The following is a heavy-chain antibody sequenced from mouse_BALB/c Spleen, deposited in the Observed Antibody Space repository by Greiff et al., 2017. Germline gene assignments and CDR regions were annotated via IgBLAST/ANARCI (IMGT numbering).Heavy chain of an antibody. D-gene: IGHD2-4*01. Sequence: DVMLVESGGGLVKPGGSLKLSCAASGFTFSSYTMSWVRQTPEKRLEWVATISSGGSYTYYPDSVKGRFTISRDNAKNTLYLQMSSLKSEDTAMYYCSRDGDDYDRFAYWGQGTLVTVSA. J-gene: IGHJ3*01. CDR1: GFTFSSYT. CDR3: SRDGDDYDRFAY. V-gene: IGHV5-6-4*01. CDR2: ISSGGSYT.